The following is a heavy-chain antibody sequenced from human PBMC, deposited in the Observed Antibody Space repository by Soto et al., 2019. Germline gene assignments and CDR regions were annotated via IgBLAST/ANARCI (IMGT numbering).Heavy chain of an antibody. Sequence: QVQLQESGPGLVKPSQTLSLTCTVSGGSINSDGYYWSWIRQHPGKGLEWIGYIHYSGNTYYNPSLKSRITISIDTSKNQFSLPLSSVNVADTAVYVCARDSLDSSGNFMRHPDAFDVWGQGTGVAVSS. CDR1: GGSINSDGYY. CDR3: ARDSLDSSGNFMRHPDAFDV. CDR2: IHYSGNT. D-gene: IGHD3-22*01. J-gene: IGHJ3*01. V-gene: IGHV4-31*03.